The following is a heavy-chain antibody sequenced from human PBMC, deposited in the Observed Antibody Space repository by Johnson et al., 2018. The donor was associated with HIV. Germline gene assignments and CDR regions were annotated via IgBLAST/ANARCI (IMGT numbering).Heavy chain of an antibody. J-gene: IGHJ3*01. Sequence: QMLLVESGGGVVQPGGSLRLSCAASGFTFSSYGMHWVRQAPGKGLEWVAFIRYDGSNKYYADSVKGRFTIYRDNSKNTLSLQMNTLRAEDTAVYYCAKEMYYFNSGNHFDAFHVWGQGTLVTVSS. D-gene: IGHD3-10*01. CDR3: AKEMYYFNSGNHFDAFHV. V-gene: IGHV3-30*02. CDR1: GFTFSSYG. CDR2: IRYDGSNK.